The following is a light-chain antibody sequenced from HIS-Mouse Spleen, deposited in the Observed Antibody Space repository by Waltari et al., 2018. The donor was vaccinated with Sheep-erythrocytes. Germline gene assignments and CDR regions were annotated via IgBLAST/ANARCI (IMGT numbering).Light chain of an antibody. J-gene: IGLJ7*01. CDR3: QSYDSSNAV. CDR1: SCSIASNY. Sequence: NFMLTQPHSVSESPGKTVTISCTGSSCSIASNYVQWYQQRPGSAPTPVLYGDNQRPSGVPVRFSGSIDSSSNSASLTSSGLKTEDEADYYCQSYDSSNAVFGGGTQLTVL. CDR2: GDN. V-gene: IGLV6-57*02.